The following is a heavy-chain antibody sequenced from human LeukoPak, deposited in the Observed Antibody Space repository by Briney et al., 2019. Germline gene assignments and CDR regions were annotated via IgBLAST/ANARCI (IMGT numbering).Heavy chain of an antibody. CDR3: VRREPRAAFDP. J-gene: IGHJ5*02. V-gene: IGHV4-59*08. D-gene: IGHD1-26*01. CDR2: IYYSGST. CDR1: GGSISSYY. Sequence: PSKTLSLTCTVSGGSISSYYWSWIRQPPGRGLEWIGYIYYSGSTNYNPSLKSRVTISVDTSKNQFSLKLSSVTAADTAVYYCVRREPRAAFDPWGQGTLVTVSS.